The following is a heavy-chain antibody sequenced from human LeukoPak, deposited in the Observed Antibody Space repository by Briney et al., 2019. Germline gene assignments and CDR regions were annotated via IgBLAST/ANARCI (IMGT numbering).Heavy chain of an antibody. V-gene: IGHV4-59*01. CDR2: IYYSGYT. Sequence: SETLSLTCTVSGGSFSSYYWSWIRQPPGKGLEWIGYIYYSGYTNYNPSLKSRVTISVDTSKSQFSLKLSSVTAADTAVYYCARTTMVRGTYYMDVWGKGTTVTISS. D-gene: IGHD3-10*01. CDR1: GGSFSSYY. J-gene: IGHJ6*03. CDR3: ARTTMVRGTYYMDV.